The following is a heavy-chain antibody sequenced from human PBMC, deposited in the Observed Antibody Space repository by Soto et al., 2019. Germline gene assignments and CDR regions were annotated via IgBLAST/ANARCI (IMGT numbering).Heavy chain of an antibody. CDR2: IYHSGST. D-gene: IGHD3-10*01. J-gene: IGHJ5*02. CDR3: ARDRITMVRGVSNWFDP. CDR1: GGSISSSNW. Sequence: QVQLQESGPGLVKPSGTLSLTCAVSGGSISSSNWWSWVRQPPGKGLEWIGEIYHSGSTNYNPSPKSRVTISVDKSKNQFSLKLSSVTAADTAVYYCARDRITMVRGVSNWFDPWGQGTLVTVSS. V-gene: IGHV4-4*02.